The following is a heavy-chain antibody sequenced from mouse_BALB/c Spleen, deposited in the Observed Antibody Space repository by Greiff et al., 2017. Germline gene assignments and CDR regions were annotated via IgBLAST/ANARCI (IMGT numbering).Heavy chain of an antibody. CDR2: IAPGSGST. D-gene: IGHD1-1*01. CDR1: GYTFTSYW. Sequence: DLVKPGASVKLSCKASGYTFTSYWINWIKQRPGQGLEWIGRIAPGSGSTYYNEMFKGKATLTVDTSSSTAYIQLSSLSSEDSAVYFCASGRLLPYAMDYWGQGTSVTVSS. V-gene: IGHV1S41*01. CDR3: ASGRLLPYAMDY. J-gene: IGHJ4*01.